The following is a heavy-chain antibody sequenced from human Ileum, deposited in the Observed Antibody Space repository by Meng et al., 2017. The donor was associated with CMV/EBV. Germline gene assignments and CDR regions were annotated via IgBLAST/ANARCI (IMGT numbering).Heavy chain of an antibody. D-gene: IGHD6-13*01. J-gene: IGHJ4*02. Sequence: PRRGSGPGLVEPSETLSLTCTVSGGSISSGDYYWSWIRQPPGKGLEWIGYIYYSGSTYYNPSLKSRVTISVDTSKNQFSLKLSSVTAADTAVYYCAREIPSSSWYYLDYWGQGTLVTVSS. CDR2: IYYSGST. CDR3: AREIPSSSWYYLDY. V-gene: IGHV4-30-4*08. CDR1: GGSISSGDYY.